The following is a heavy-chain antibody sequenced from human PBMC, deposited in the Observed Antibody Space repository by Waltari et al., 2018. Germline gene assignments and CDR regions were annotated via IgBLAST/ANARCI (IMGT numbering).Heavy chain of an antibody. CDR1: GYTFTSYY. Sequence: QVQLVQSGAEVKKPGASVKVSCKASGYTFTSYYMHWVRQAPGQGLEWMGIINPSGGSTSYAQKFQGRVTMTRDTSTSTVYMELSSLRSEDTAVYYCARKKSSTVTTPYFDYWGQGTLVTVSS. CDR2: INPSGGST. J-gene: IGHJ4*02. V-gene: IGHV1-46*01. CDR3: ARKKSSTVTTPYFDY. D-gene: IGHD4-17*01.